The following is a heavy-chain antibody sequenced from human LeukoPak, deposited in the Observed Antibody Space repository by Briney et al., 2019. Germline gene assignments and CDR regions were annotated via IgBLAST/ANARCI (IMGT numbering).Heavy chain of an antibody. D-gene: IGHD3-22*01. J-gene: IGHJ4*02. CDR2: ISYDGSNK. Sequence: GGSLRLSCAASGFTFSSYGMHWVRQAPGKGLEWVAVISYDGSNKYYADSVKGRFTISRDNSKNTLYLQMNSLRAEDTAVYYCAKEWRPYYYDSSGYAHWGQGTLVTASS. V-gene: IGHV3-30*18. CDR3: AKEWRPYYYDSSGYAH. CDR1: GFTFSSYG.